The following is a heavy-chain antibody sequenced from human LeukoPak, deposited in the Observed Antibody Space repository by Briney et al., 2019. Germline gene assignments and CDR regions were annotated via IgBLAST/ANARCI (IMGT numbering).Heavy chain of an antibody. CDR2: ISAYNGNT. CDR3: ARDLLYRGAAADPFDY. V-gene: IGHV1-18*01. D-gene: IGHD6-13*01. Sequence: GASVTVCCKASGYTFTSYGISWVRQAPGQGLEWMGWISAYNGNTNYAQKLQGRVTITTDTSTSTAYMELRSLRSDDTAVYYCARDLLYRGAAADPFDYWGQGTLVTVSS. J-gene: IGHJ4*02. CDR1: GYTFTSYG.